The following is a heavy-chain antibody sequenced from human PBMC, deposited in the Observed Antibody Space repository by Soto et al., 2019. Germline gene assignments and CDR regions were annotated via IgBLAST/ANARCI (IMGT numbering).Heavy chain of an antibody. Sequence: SETLSLTCTVSGGSISSTGYYWGWIRQPPGKGLEYIGSVYYTGNTYYNPSLKSRVTISVDTSKSQFSLKLSSVTAADTAGYYCASFHGSRRFDLWGQGTLVTVSS. V-gene: IGHV4-39*01. CDR2: VYYTGNT. CDR1: GGSISSTGYY. CDR3: ASFHGSRRFDL. D-gene: IGHD3-10*01. J-gene: IGHJ5*02.